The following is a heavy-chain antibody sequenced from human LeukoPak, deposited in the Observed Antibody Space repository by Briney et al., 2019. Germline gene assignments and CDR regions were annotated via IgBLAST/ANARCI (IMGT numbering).Heavy chain of an antibody. Sequence: PGGSLRLSCAASGFTFSDYYMSWIRQAPGRGLEWISYISGSTTAISYADSVKGRFTISRDNAKNSLYLQMSSLGAEDTAVYYCARDSLVQGVFDYWGQGTLVTVSS. D-gene: IGHD3-10*01. CDR1: GFTFSDYY. V-gene: IGHV3-11*01. CDR3: ARDSLVQGVFDY. CDR2: ISGSTTAI. J-gene: IGHJ4*02.